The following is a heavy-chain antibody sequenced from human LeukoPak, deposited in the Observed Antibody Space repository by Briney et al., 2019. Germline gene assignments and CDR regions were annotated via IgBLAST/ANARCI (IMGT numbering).Heavy chain of an antibody. CDR3: ARYIVAAIGAFDY. D-gene: IGHD5-12*01. V-gene: IGHV3-23*01. Sequence: AGGSLRLSCAASGFTFSTYPMSWVRQAPGKGLEWVSSISGSGGVTYYADSVKGRFTSSRDNSKNTLYLQMNSLRAEDTAIYYCARYIVAAIGAFDYWGQGTLVTVSS. J-gene: IGHJ4*02. CDR2: ISGSGGVT. CDR1: GFTFSTYP.